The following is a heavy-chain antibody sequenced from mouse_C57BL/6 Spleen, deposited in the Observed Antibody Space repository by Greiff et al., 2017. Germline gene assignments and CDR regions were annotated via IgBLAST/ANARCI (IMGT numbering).Heavy chain of an antibody. CDR2: IDPSDSET. J-gene: IGHJ4*01. V-gene: IGHV1-52*01. CDR3: ARRGGGYSVYAMDY. Sequence: QLQQPGAELVRPGSSVKLSCKASGYTFTSYWMHWVKQRPIQGLEWIGNIDPSDSETHYNQKFKDKATLTVDKSSSTAYMQLSSLTSEDSAVYYCARRGGGYSVYAMDYWGQGTSVTVSS. CDR1: GYTFTSYW. D-gene: IGHD2-3*01.